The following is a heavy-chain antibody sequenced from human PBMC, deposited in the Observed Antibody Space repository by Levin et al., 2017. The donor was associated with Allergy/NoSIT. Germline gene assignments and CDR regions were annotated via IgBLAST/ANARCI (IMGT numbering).Heavy chain of an antibody. CDR3: AKGGTRMFLLPAAV. J-gene: IGHJ1*01. D-gene: IGHD2-2*01. V-gene: IGHV3-30*18. CDR1: GFTFNTYA. Sequence: GGSLRLSCAASGFTFNTYAMHWVRQAPGKGLEWVAVISNDGSNKYYADSVKGRFTISRDNSKNTLYLQMNSLRAEDTAVYYCAKGGTRMFLLPAAVWGQGARVTVSS. CDR2: ISNDGSNK.